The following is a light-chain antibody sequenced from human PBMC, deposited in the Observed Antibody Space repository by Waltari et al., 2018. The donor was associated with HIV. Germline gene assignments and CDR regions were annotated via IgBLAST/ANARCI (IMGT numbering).Light chain of an antibody. Sequence: PGERATLSCRASQTIANNLTWKHQKTGQPPRLLIYGASTRATGIPARCSGRGAGTEYPLTISCLQSEDFSVYCCQQYNNWPWTFGQGTKVEIK. CDR3: QQYNNWPWT. CDR2: GAS. V-gene: IGKV3-15*01. J-gene: IGKJ1*01. CDR1: QTIANN.